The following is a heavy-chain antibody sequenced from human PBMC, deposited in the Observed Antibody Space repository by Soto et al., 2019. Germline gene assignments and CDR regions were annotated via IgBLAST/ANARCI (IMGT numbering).Heavy chain of an antibody. Sequence: ASVKVSCKASGYTFTSYGISWVRQAPGQGLEWMGWISAYNGNTKYAQKLQGRVTMTRDTSTSTVYMELSSLRSEDTAVYYCAKAAAAEQYFDYWGQGTLVTVSS. CDR2: ISAYNGNT. D-gene: IGHD6-13*01. J-gene: IGHJ4*02. CDR1: GYTFTSYG. V-gene: IGHV1-18*01. CDR3: AKAAAAEQYFDY.